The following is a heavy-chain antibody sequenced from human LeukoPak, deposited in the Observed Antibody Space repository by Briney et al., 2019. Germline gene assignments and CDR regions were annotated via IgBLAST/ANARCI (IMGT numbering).Heavy chain of an antibody. D-gene: IGHD3-10*01. CDR1: GGSISSYY. V-gene: IGHV4-59*01. Sequence: SETLSLTCTVSGGSISSYYRSWIRQPPGKGLEWIGYIYYSGSTNYNPSLKSRVTISVDTSKNQFSLKLSSVTAADTAVYYCARSLKPNYYGSGSYSGWFDPWGQGTLVTVSS. CDR2: IYYSGST. CDR3: ARSLKPNYYGSGSYSGWFDP. J-gene: IGHJ5*02.